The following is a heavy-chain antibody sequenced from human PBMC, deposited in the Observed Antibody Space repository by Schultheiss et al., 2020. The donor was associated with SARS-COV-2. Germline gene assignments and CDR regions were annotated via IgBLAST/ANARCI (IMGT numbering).Heavy chain of an antibody. D-gene: IGHD3-9*01. CDR2: ISYDGSNK. CDR3: ARSIDVLRYPLYYYGMDV. J-gene: IGHJ6*02. V-gene: IGHV3-30*04. CDR1: GFTFSSYA. Sequence: GESLKISCAASGFTFSSYAMHWVRQAPGKGLEWVAVISYDGSNKYYADSVKGRFTISRDNSKNTLYLQMNSLRAEDTAVYYCARSIDVLRYPLYYYGMDVWGQGTTVTVSS.